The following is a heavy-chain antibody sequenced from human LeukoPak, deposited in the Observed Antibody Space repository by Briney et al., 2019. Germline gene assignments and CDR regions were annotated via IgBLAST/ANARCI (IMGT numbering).Heavy chain of an antibody. Sequence: SETLSLTYTVSGGSISSSSYYWGWIRQPPGKGLEWIGSIYYSGSTYYNPSLKSRVTISVDTSKNQFSLKLSSVTAADTAVYYCARTGYSSSFPDYWGQGTLVTVSS. CDR1: GGSISSSSYY. CDR2: IYYSGST. V-gene: IGHV4-39*01. CDR3: ARTGYSSSFPDY. J-gene: IGHJ4*02. D-gene: IGHD6-6*01.